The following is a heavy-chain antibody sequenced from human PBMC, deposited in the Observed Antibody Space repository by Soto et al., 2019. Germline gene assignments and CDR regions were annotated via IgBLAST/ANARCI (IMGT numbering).Heavy chain of an antibody. CDR3: ATDTAYCGGDCYVNFDY. V-gene: IGHV1-24*01. J-gene: IGHJ4*02. CDR2: FDPEDGET. Sequence: ASVKVSCKVSGYTLTELSMHWVRQAPGKGLEWMGGFDPEDGETIYAQKFQGRVTMTEDTSTDTAYMELSSLRSEDTAVYYCATDTAYCGGDCYVNFDYWGQGTLVTVSS. D-gene: IGHD2-21*02. CDR1: GYTLTELS.